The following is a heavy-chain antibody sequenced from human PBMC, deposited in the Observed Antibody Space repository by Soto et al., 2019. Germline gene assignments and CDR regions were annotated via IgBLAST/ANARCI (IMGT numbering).Heavy chain of an antibody. V-gene: IGHV3-15*07. J-gene: IGHJ6*02. CDR2: IKSNPDGGTT. D-gene: IGHD3-10*01. CDR3: TRLYGV. Sequence: EVQLVESGGGFVKPGGSLRLSCAASGLTFSNTWLNWVRQGPVRGLEWVGRIKSNPDGGTTDYAAPVKGRFTISRDDSKNTMYLEMDSLKPEDTAVYYCTRLYGVWGQGTTVTVSS. CDR1: GLTFSNTW.